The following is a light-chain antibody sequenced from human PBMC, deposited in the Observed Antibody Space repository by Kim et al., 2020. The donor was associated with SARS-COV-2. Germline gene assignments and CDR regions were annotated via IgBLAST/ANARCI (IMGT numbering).Light chain of an antibody. CDR2: GKY. V-gene: IGLV3-19*01. Sequence: ALGHTVRLTCQGDSLRNYYATWYQQRPGQAPILVLFGKYNRPSGIPDRFSGSGSGNTASLTITGAQAEDEADYYCNSRDSSGDHVIFGGGTKLTVL. CDR3: NSRDSSGDHVI. J-gene: IGLJ2*01. CDR1: SLRNYY.